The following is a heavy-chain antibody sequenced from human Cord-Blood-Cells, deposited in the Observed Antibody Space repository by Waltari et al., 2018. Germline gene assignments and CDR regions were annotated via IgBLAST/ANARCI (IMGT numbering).Heavy chain of an antibody. Sequence: EVQLLESGGGLVQPGGSLSLSCAASGVTFSSYAMSWVRQAPGKGLEWVSALSGSGGSTYSTDSVKGRFTISRDNSKNTLYLQMNSLRAEDTSVYYCARPPSDAFDIWGQGTMVTVSS. J-gene: IGHJ3*02. V-gene: IGHV3-23*01. D-gene: IGHD6-6*01. CDR3: ARPPSDAFDI. CDR1: GVTFSSYA. CDR2: LSGSGGST.